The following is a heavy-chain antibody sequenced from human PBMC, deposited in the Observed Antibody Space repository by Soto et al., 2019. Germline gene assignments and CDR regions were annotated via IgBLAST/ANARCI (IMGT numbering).Heavy chain of an antibody. D-gene: IGHD1-26*01. CDR2: IIPIFGTA. J-gene: IGHJ6*02. CDR3: ARDHGGSYYYYGMDV. V-gene: IGHV1-69*06. Sequence: QVQLVQSGAEVKKPGSSVKVSCKASGGTFSSYAISWVRQAPGQGLEWMGGIIPIFGTANYAQKFQGRVTSTADKATSTDYLELRSLRSEATAVYYWARDHGGSYYYYGMDVWGQGTTVTVSS. CDR1: GGTFSSYA.